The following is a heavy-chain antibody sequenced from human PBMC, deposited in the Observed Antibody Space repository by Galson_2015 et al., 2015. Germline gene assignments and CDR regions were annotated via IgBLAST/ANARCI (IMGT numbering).Heavy chain of an antibody. CDR3: ASLGETASYFYY. J-gene: IGHJ4*02. V-gene: IGHV1-24*01. CDR1: GYSLSELS. Sequence: SVKVSCKVSGYSLSELSIHWVRQAPGIGLEWMGGFDPENGETIYAQNFQGRVTMTADTSTDTAYMELSSLRSEDTAVYYCASLGETASYFYYWGQGTLVTVSS. D-gene: IGHD1-26*01. CDR2: FDPENGET.